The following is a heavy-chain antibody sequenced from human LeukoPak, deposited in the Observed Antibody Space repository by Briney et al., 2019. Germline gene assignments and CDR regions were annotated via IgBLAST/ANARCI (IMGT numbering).Heavy chain of an antibody. V-gene: IGHV1-18*01. CDR3: ARDYGGNSVGDAFDI. Sequence: ASVKVSCKASGYTFTSYGISWVRQAPGQGLEWMGWISAYNDNTNYAQEVQGRVTMTTDTSTSTAYMELRSLRSDDTAVYYCARDYGGNSVGDAFDIWGQGTMVTVSS. CDR2: ISAYNDNT. CDR1: GYTFTSYG. D-gene: IGHD4-23*01. J-gene: IGHJ3*02.